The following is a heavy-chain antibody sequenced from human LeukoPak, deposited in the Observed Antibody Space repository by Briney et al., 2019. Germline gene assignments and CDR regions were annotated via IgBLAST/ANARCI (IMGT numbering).Heavy chain of an antibody. D-gene: IGHD3-10*01. CDR1: GGTFSSYA. CDR3: ARDWIMVRGVIGFDP. CDR2: IIPIFGTA. Sequence: SVKVSCKASGGTFSSYAISWVRQAPGQGLEWMGGIIPIFGTANYAQKFQGRVTITADESTSTAYMELSSLRSEDTAVYYCARDWIMVRGVIGFDPWGQGTLVTVSS. J-gene: IGHJ5*02. V-gene: IGHV1-69*01.